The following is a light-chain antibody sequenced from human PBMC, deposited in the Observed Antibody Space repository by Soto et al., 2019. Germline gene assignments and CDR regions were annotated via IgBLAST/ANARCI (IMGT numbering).Light chain of an antibody. Sequence: DIQMTQSPSTLSASVGDRVTITCRASQNINNWLAWYQQKPGKAPKLLIYKASTLESGVPSRFSGSGFGTEFTLTISSLPPDDFATYYCQQYNTYSFTFGPGAKVDIK. CDR3: QQYNTYSFT. CDR2: KAS. J-gene: IGKJ3*01. CDR1: QNINNW. V-gene: IGKV1-5*03.